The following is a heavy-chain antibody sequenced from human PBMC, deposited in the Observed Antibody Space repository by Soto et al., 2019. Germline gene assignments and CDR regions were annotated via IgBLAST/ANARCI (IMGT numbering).Heavy chain of an antibody. V-gene: IGHV1-69*02. D-gene: IGHD2-2*01. Sequence: SVKVSCKASGGTFSSYTISWVRQAPGQGLEWMGRIIPILGIANYAQKFQGRVTITADKSTSTAYMELSSLRSEDTAVYYCARGQDIVVVPADMAYYFDYWGQGTLVTVSS. CDR2: IIPILGIA. CDR3: ARGQDIVVVPADMAYYFDY. CDR1: GGTFSSYT. J-gene: IGHJ4*02.